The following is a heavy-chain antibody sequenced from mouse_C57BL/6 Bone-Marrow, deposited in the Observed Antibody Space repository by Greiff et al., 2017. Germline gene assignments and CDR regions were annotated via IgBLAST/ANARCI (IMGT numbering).Heavy chain of an antibody. CDR3: ARFGYDYFDY. Sequence: VQLQQSGAELVKPGASVKISCKASGYAFSSYWLNWVKQRPGKGLGWIGQRYPGDGDTNYNGKFKGKATLTADKSTSPAYMQLSSLTSEASAVYFYARFGYDYFDYWGQGTTLTVSS. CDR2: RYPGDGDT. CDR1: GYAFSSYW. D-gene: IGHD2-2*01. V-gene: IGHV1-80*01. J-gene: IGHJ2*01.